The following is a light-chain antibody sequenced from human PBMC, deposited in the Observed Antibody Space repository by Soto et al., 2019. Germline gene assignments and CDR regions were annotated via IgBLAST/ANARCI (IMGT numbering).Light chain of an antibody. V-gene: IGLV1-40*01. J-gene: IGLJ3*02. CDR1: RSNIGSGHD. CDR3: QSYDSRLSGSV. Sequence: QSVLTQPPSVSGAPGQRVTISCTGSRSNIGSGHDVHWYQQLPGTAPKPLIYGNNNRPSGVPGRFSGSKSGTSASLAITGLRAEDEADYYCQSYDSRLSGSVFGGGTKLTVL. CDR2: GNN.